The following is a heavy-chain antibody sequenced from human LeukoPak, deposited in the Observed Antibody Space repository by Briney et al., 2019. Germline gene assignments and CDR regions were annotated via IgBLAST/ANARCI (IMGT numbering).Heavy chain of an antibody. Sequence: GESLKISCKGSGYSFTNYWIGWVRQMPGEGLEWMGMIYPGDSDTGYSPSFQGQVTISADKSISTAYLRWGSLKATDTAIFYCARLGPDSSSYEYFDYWGQGSQVTVSS. J-gene: IGHJ4*02. CDR1: GYSFTNYW. CDR2: IYPGDSDT. V-gene: IGHV5-51*01. D-gene: IGHD6-13*01. CDR3: ARLGPDSSSYEYFDY.